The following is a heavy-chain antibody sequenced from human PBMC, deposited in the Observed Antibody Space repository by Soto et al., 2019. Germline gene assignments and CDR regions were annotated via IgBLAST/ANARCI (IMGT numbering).Heavy chain of an antibody. CDR2: IYYDGNS. CDR3: ARDRRWLPRGPNNWLDL. CDR1: GGSINSGDYY. Sequence: NPSETLSLTCTVSGGSINSGDYYWTWVRQPPGKGLEWIGYIYYDGNSQHNPSLKSRVTMSIDTSKNQFSLTLSSVPAADTAVYYCARDRRWLPRGPNNWLDLWGQGTQVTVSS. J-gene: IGHJ5*02. V-gene: IGHV4-30-4*01. D-gene: IGHD5-12*01.